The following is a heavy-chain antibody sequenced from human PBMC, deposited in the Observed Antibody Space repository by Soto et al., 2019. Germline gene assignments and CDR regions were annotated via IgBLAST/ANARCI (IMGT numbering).Heavy chain of an antibody. CDR1: GFSLSTYAMG. CDR3: VHPSGWPNTT. Sequence: QITLKASGPTLVKPTQTLTLSCTFSGFSLSTYAMGLAWIRQPPGQALEWLALVYWNDDNRYSPSLQSRLTITKDTSKNQVILTSLNIGPADTGTYYFVHPSGWPNTTWGQGTLVPVSS. D-gene: IGHD1-1*01. V-gene: IGHV2-5*04. J-gene: IGHJ5*02. CDR2: VYWNDDN.